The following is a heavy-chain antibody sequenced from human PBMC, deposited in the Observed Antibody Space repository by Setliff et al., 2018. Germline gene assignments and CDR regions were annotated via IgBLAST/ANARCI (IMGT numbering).Heavy chain of an antibody. CDR2: IYHDGND. J-gene: IGHJ4*02. D-gene: IGHD1-20*01. Sequence: TLSLTCAVSGVSINSLSWWSWVRQPPGKGLEWIGEIYHDGNDKYTPSVHYSPSLKSRVTISVDTSKNQFSLKLSSVTAADTAVYYCARGGERYYSASWGQGTLVTVSS. CDR1: GVSINSLSW. CDR3: ARGGERYYSAS. V-gene: IGHV4-4*02.